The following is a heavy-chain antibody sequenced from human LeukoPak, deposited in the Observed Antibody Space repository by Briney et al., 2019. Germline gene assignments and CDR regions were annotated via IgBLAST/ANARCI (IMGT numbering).Heavy chain of an antibody. J-gene: IGHJ4*02. V-gene: IGHV4-31*03. CDR2: IYYSGST. CDR1: GDSISSGGHY. Sequence: PSETLSLTGTVSGDSISSGGHYWSWIRQHPGKGLEWIGYIYYSGSTYYNPSLNSRVTISMDKSQNQFSLKLTSVTAADTAVYYCVRSQQAYGSGNSYYFDYWGQGTLVTVSS. CDR3: VRSQQAYGSGNSYYFDY. D-gene: IGHD3-10*01.